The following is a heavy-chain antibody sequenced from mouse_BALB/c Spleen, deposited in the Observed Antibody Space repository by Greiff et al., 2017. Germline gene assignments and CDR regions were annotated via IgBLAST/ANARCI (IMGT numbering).Heavy chain of an antibody. CDR1: GYTFTDYN. Sequence: VQLKESGPELVKPGASVKISCKASGYTFTDYNMHWVKQSHGKSLEWIGYIYPYNGGTGYNQKFKSKATLTVDKSSSTAYMQLKSLTSEDSAVYYCAREAYYGNGYCDYWGQGTTLTVSS. V-gene: IGHV1S29*02. CDR2: IYPYNGGT. J-gene: IGHJ2*01. CDR3: AREAYYGNGYCDY. D-gene: IGHD2-10*01.